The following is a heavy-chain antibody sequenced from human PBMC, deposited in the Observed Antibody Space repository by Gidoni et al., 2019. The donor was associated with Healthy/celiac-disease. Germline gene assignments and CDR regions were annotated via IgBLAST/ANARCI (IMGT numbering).Heavy chain of an antibody. CDR1: GSTFSSYA. CDR2: MSGSGGST. CDR3: AKDRGRPAECYPVRGVTYGMDV. Sequence: EVPLLESGGGLVQPGGSLRLPCAAPGSTFSSYAMTWFRQAPGKGLEGGSAMSGSGGSTYDADAVKGRFTISRDKCKNTRYLKMNSRRAEDTAVYYCAKDRGRPAECYPVRGVTYGMDVWGQGTTGTVSS. D-gene: IGHD3-10*01. V-gene: IGHV3-23*01. J-gene: IGHJ6*02.